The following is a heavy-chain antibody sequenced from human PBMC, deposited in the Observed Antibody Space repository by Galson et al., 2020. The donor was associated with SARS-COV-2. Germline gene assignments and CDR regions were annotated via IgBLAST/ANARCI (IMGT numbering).Heavy chain of an antibody. Sequence: ASVKVSCKASGYTFTSYGISWVRQAPGQGLEWMGWISAYNGNTNYAQKLQGRVTMTTDTSTSTAYMELRSLRSDDTAVYYCARDLDVWGSYRYAELGYWGQGTLGTVSS. D-gene: IGHD3-16*02. J-gene: IGHJ4*02. V-gene: IGHV1-18*01. CDR2: ISAYNGNT. CDR1: GYTFTSYG. CDR3: ARDLDVWGSYRYAELGY.